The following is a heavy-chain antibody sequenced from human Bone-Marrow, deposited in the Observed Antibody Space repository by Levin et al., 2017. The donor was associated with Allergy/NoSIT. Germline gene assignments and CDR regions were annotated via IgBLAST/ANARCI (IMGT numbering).Heavy chain of an antibody. D-gene: IGHD3-22*01. J-gene: IGHJ1*01. CDR1: GFTFSSYG. CDR3: AKGARYDSSGYPYFQH. CDR2: ISYDGSNK. V-gene: IGHV3-30*18. Sequence: GGSLRLSCAASGFTFSSYGMHWVRQAPGKGLEWVAVISYDGSNKYYADSVKGRFTISRDNSKNTLYLQMNSLRAEDTAVYYCAKGARYDSSGYPYFQHWGQGTLVTVSS.